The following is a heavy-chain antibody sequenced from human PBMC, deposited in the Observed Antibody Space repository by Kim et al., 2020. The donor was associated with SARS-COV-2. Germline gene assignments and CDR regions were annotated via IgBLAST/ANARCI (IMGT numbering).Heavy chain of an antibody. Sequence: GGSLRLSCAASGFPFTTYYMTWVRQAPGKGLEWVANIKPGGSEKSYVDSVKGRFTISRDNAKSSVYLQMNGLRGEDTAVYYCAGGGGQYYSVWGQGTLVTFSS. D-gene: IGHD3-10*01. CDR3: AGGGGQYYSV. J-gene: IGHJ4*02. CDR1: GFPFTTYY. V-gene: IGHV3-7*01. CDR2: IKPGGSEK.